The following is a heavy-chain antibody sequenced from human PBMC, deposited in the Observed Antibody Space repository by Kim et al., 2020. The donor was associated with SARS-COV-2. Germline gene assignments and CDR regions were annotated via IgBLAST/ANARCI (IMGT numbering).Heavy chain of an antibody. J-gene: IGHJ6*02. V-gene: IGHV3-21*01. CDR2: ISSSSSYI. CDR3: ARADGSGSYYKDIYYYGMDV. D-gene: IGHD3-10*01. Sequence: VVSLRLSCAASGFTFSSYSMNWVRQAPGKGLEWVSSISSSSSYIYYADSVKGRFTISRDNAKNSLYLQMNSLRAEDTAVYYCARADGSGSYYKDIYYYGMDVWGQGTTVTVSS. CDR1: GFTFSSYS.